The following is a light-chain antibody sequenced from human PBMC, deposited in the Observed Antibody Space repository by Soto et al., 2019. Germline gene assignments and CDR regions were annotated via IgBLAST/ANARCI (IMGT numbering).Light chain of an antibody. Sequence: EIVVTQSTASLSLARGEGATLSCRASQSVSTYLAWYQQRPGQAPRLLIYDASYRATDIPPRFSGSGSTTPFTLTISGLQSEHVAVYYCHPFNSSPPKAFCQGT. J-gene: IGKJ1*01. CDR3: HPFNSSPPKA. CDR2: DAS. CDR1: QSVSTY. V-gene: IGKV3-11*01.